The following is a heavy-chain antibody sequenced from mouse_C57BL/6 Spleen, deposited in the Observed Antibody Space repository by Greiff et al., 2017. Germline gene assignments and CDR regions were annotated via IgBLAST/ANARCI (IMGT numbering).Heavy chain of an antibody. Sequence: VQLQQPGAELVMPGASVKLSCKASGYTFTSYWMHWVKQRPGQGLEWIGEIAPSDSYTNYNQKFKGKSTLTVDKSSSPAYMQLSSLTSEDSAFYYCARRAGSSSSHWYFDVWGTGTTVTVSS. V-gene: IGHV1-69*01. CDR2: IAPSDSYT. J-gene: IGHJ1*03. D-gene: IGHD1-1*01. CDR3: ARRAGSSSSHWYFDV. CDR1: GYTFTSYW.